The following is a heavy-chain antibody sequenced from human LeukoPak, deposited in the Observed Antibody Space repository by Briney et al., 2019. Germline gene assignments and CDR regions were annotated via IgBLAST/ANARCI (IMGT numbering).Heavy chain of an antibody. D-gene: IGHD3-22*01. Sequence: GASVKVSCKASGYTFTGYYMHWVRQAPGQGLEWMGRINPNSGGTNYAQKFQGRVTMTRDTSISTAYMELSRLRSDDTAVYYCARGGPSSGYYYALDYWGQGTLVTVSS. J-gene: IGHJ4*02. CDR2: INPNSGGT. CDR1: GYTFTGYY. V-gene: IGHV1-2*06. CDR3: ARGGPSSGYYYALDY.